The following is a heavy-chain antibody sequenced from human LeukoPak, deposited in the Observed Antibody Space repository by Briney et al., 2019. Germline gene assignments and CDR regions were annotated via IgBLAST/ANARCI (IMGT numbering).Heavy chain of an antibody. J-gene: IGHJ4*02. D-gene: IGHD6-19*01. Sequence: PLETLSLTCTVSGGSTSSTIYYWGWIRQPPGKGLEWIGSIHYSGSTYYNSSLKSRVTISMDTSKNQFSLKLSSVTAADTAVYYCARVSAVAVNFDYWGQGTLVTVSS. CDR1: GGSTSSTIYY. CDR2: IHYSGST. V-gene: IGHV4-39*07. CDR3: ARVSAVAVNFDY.